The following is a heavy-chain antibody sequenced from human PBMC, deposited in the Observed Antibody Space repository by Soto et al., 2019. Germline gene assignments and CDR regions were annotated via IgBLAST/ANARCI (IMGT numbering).Heavy chain of an antibody. CDR1: GFTFSSYS. CDR3: AREGGSLNWFDP. D-gene: IGHD1-26*01. CDR2: ISSSSSTI. V-gene: IGHV3-48*02. J-gene: IGHJ5*02. Sequence: EVQLVESGGGLVQPGGSLRLSCAASGFTFSSYSMNWVRQAPGKGLEWVSYISSSSSTIYYADSVKGRFTISRDNAKNSLDLQMNSLRDEDTAVCYCAREGGSLNWFDPWGQGTLVTVSS.